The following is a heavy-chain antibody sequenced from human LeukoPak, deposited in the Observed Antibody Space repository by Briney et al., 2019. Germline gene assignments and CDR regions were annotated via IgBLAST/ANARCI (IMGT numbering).Heavy chain of an antibody. CDR1: GGTFSSYA. V-gene: IGHV1-69*05. Sequence: ASVKVSCKASGGTFSSYAISWVRQAPGQGLEWMGRIIPIFGTANYAQKFQGRVTITTDESTSTAYMELSSLRSEDTAVYYCARANYYFWSGYPKNDFDYWGQGTLVTVSS. D-gene: IGHD3-3*01. J-gene: IGHJ4*02. CDR3: ARANYYFWSGYPKNDFDY. CDR2: IIPIFGTA.